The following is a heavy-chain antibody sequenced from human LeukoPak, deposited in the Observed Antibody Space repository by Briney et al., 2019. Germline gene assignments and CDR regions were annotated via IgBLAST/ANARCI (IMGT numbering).Heavy chain of an antibody. CDR2: INPNSGGT. CDR3: ARIGISARGTNFHH. J-gene: IGHJ1*01. Sequence: ASVKVSCKASGYTFTGYYMHWVRQAPGQGLEWMGWINPNSGGTNYAQKFQGRVTMTRDTSISTAYMELSRLRSDDTAVYYCARIGISARGTNFHHWGQGTLVTVSS. CDR1: GYTFTGYY. V-gene: IGHV1-2*02. D-gene: IGHD6-13*01.